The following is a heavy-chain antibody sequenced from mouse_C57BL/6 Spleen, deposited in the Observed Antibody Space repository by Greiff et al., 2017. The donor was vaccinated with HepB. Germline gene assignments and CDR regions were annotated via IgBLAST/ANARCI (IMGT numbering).Heavy chain of an antibody. CDR1: GFNIKDDY. CDR3: TTRITTVPWYFDV. Sequence: EVQLQQSGAELVRPGASVKLSCTASGFNIKDDYMHWVKQRPEQGLEWIGWIDPENGDTEYASKFQGKATITADTSSNTAYLQLSSLTSEDTAVYYCTTRITTVPWYFDVWGTGTTVTVSS. CDR2: IDPENGDT. V-gene: IGHV14-4*01. D-gene: IGHD1-1*01. J-gene: IGHJ1*03.